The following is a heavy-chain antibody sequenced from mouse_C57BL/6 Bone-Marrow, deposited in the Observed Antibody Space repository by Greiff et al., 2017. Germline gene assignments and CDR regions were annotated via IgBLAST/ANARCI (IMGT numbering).Heavy chain of an antibody. CDR2: INPDSSTI. CDR3: ARPVNYDDGDWYFDV. CDR1: GIDFSRYW. J-gene: IGHJ1*03. V-gene: IGHV4-1*01. D-gene: IGHD2-4*01. Sequence: EVKLLESGGGLVQPGGSLKLSCAASGIDFSRYWMSWVRRAPGKGLEWIGEINPDSSTINYAPSLKDKFIISRDNAKNTLYLQMSKVRSEDTALYYCARPVNYDDGDWYFDVWGTGTTVTVSS.